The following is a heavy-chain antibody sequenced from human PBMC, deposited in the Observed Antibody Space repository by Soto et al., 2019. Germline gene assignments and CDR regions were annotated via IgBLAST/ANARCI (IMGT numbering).Heavy chain of an antibody. CDR2: INAGNGNT. V-gene: IGHV1-3*01. Sequence: QVQLVQSGAEVKKPGASVKVSCKASGYTFTSYAMHWVRQAPGQRLEWMGWINAGNGNTKYSQKFQGRVTITRDTSASTAYMELSSLRSEDTAVYYCARGVSLYNWNRGAPFPYFDYWGQGTLVTVSS. J-gene: IGHJ4*02. CDR1: GYTFTSYA. D-gene: IGHD1-20*01. CDR3: ARGVSLYNWNRGAPFPYFDY.